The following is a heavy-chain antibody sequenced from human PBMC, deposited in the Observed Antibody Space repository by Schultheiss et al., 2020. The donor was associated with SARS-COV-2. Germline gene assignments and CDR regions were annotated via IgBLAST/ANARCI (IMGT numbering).Heavy chain of an antibody. V-gene: IGHV3-21*04. Sequence: GGSLRLSCAASGFTFSSYSMNWVRQAPGKGLEWVSSLSGGRSFIYYADSLKGRFTISRDNAKNSLYLQMNSLRAEDTAVYYCARDRATIFGVVNPWHYYYGMDVWGQGTTVTVSS. CDR3: ARDRATIFGVVNPWHYYYGMDV. J-gene: IGHJ6*02. CDR2: LSGGRSFI. CDR1: GFTFSSYS. D-gene: IGHD3-3*01.